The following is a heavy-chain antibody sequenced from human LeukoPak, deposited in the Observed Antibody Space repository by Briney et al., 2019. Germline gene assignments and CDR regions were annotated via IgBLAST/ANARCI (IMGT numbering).Heavy chain of an antibody. V-gene: IGHV4-59*01. CDR2: IYYSGST. J-gene: IGHJ3*02. Sequence: SETLSLTCAVSGGSISSYYWSWIRQPPGKGLECIGNIYYSGSTNYNPSLKSRVTISVDTSKNQFSLKLSSVTAADTAVYYCARGGLGYYDYVWGSYRLDAFDIWGQGTMVTVSS. D-gene: IGHD3-16*01. CDR1: GGSISSYY. CDR3: ARGGLGYYDYVWGSYRLDAFDI.